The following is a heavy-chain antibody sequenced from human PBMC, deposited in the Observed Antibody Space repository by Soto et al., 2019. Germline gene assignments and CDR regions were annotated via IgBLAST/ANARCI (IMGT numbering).Heavy chain of an antibody. CDR1: GYNFAGYW. Sequence: PGESLKISCKGPGYNFAGYWIAWVRQMPGKGLELMGIIYPSDSDTRYRPSFQGQVTISADKSISSAYLQWGSLRASDTAMYYCARGGVSTRTFDYWGQGTPVTVSS. V-gene: IGHV5-51*01. CDR3: ARGGVSTRTFDY. J-gene: IGHJ4*02. CDR2: IYPSDSDT. D-gene: IGHD3-3*01.